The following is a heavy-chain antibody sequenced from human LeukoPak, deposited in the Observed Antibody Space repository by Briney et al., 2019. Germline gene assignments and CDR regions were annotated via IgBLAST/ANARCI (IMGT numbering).Heavy chain of an antibody. CDR1: GYTFTSYY. D-gene: IGHD2-15*01. V-gene: IGHV1-46*01. Sequence: ASVKVSCKASGYTFTSYYMHWVRQAPGRGLEWMGITNPSGGSTSYAQKFQGRVTMTRDMSTSTVYMELSSLRSEDTAVYYCARGRPATNYCSGGSCFFGYWGQGTLVTVSS. J-gene: IGHJ4*02. CDR3: ARGRPATNYCSGGSCFFGY. CDR2: TNPSGGST.